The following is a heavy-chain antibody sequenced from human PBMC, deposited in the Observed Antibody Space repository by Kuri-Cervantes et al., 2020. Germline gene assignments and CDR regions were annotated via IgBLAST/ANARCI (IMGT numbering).Heavy chain of an antibody. Sequence: SGPTLVKPTETLTLTCTVSGFSLSNARMGVSWIRQPPGKGLEWIGYIYYSGSTVYNPSLKSRVTISVDTSKNQFSLKLSSVTAADTAVYYCARGLSIAAAGILDYWGQGTLVTVSS. CDR3: ARGLSIAAAGILDY. CDR2: IYYSGST. D-gene: IGHD6-13*01. V-gene: IGHV4-61*01. CDR1: GFSLSNARMG. J-gene: IGHJ4*02.